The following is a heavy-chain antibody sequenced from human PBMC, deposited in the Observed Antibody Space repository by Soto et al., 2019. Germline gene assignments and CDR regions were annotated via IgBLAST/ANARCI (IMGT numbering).Heavy chain of an antibody. D-gene: IGHD6-6*01. CDR2: ISSGGGSP. Sequence: EVQLLESGGGLVQPGGSLRLSCEASGFTFSSYAMSWVRQAPGKGLEWVSGISSGGGSPYNADSVKGRFTMSRDNSKNTLYMQMDSLRADDTAVYYCAKGDGRIVPRHFDYSGQGTLVTVSS. CDR1: GFTFSSYA. J-gene: IGHJ4*02. V-gene: IGHV3-23*01. CDR3: AKGDGRIVPRHFDY.